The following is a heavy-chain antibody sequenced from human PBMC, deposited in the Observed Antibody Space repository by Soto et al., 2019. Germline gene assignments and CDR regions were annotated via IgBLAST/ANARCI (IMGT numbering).Heavy chain of an antibody. CDR2: IYWDDDK. CDR1: GFSLSTSGVG. V-gene: IGHV2-5*02. CDR3: AHRRRGRYVDP. Sequence: QITLKESGPTLVKPTQTLTLTCTFSGFSLSTSGVGVGWIRQPPGKALEWLALIYWDDDKRYSPALKCRLTITSGTSKIRFVRTMPNMAPPDTATFSSAHRRRGRYVDPWYRGSLGTVSS. D-gene: IGHD3-16*01. J-gene: IGHJ5*02.